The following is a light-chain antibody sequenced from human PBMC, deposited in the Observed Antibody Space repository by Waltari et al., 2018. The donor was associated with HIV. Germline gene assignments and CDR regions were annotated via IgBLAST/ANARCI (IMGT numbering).Light chain of an antibody. J-gene: IGLJ2*01. CDR3: QSYDSSLSGKVV. V-gene: IGLV1-40*01. Sequence: QSVLTQPPSVSGAPGQRVTISCTGSSPNIGAGYDVHGYQQLPGTAPKLLIYGNSNRPSGLPDRFSGSKSGTSASLAITGLLAEDEADYYCQSYDSSLSGKVVFGGGTKLTVL. CDR2: GNS. CDR1: SPNIGAGYD.